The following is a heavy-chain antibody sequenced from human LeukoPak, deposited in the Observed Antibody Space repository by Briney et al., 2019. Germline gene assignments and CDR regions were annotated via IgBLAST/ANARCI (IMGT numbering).Heavy chain of an antibody. V-gene: IGHV3-48*01. CDR1: GFTLSSYS. CDR2: ISTSSSTI. CDR3: ARDLVPNSNHYPYYYMDV. D-gene: IGHD4-11*01. J-gene: IGHJ6*03. Sequence: GGSLRLSCAASGFTLSSYSMNWVRQAPGKGLEWVSYISTSSSTIYYADSVKGRFTISRENAKNSLYLQMNSLRAEDTAVYYCARDLVPNSNHYPYYYMDVWGKGTTVTVS.